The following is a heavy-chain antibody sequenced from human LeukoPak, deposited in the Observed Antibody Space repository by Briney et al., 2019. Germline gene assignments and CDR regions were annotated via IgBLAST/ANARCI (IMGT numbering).Heavy chain of an antibody. V-gene: IGHV3-48*01. CDR1: GFTFSSYS. CDR2: ISSSSSTI. Sequence: GGSLRLSCAASGFTFSSYSMNWVRQAPGKGLEWVSYISSSSSTIYYADSVKGRFTISRDNAKNSLYLQMNSLRAEDTAVYYCANMRSSTSRYFDYWGQGTLVTVSS. CDR3: ANMRSSTSRYFDY. D-gene: IGHD2-2*01. J-gene: IGHJ4*02.